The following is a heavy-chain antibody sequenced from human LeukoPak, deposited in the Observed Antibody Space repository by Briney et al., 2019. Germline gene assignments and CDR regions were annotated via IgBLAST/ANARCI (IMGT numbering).Heavy chain of an antibody. Sequence: GRSLRLSCAASGFTFSSYGMHWVRQAPGKGLEWVAVISYDGSNKYYADSVKGRFTISRDNSKNTLYLQMNSLRAEDTAVYYCAKLLTVAGSFDYWGQGTLVTVSS. CDR1: GFTFSSYG. D-gene: IGHD6-19*01. V-gene: IGHV3-30*18. CDR2: ISYDGSNK. CDR3: AKLLTVAGSFDY. J-gene: IGHJ4*02.